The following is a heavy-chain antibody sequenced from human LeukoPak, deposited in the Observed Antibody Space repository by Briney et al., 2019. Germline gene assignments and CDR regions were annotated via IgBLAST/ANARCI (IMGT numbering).Heavy chain of an antibody. CDR3: AREERFSCNWFDP. CDR1: GGSISSGSYY. CDR2: IYTSGST. J-gene: IGHJ5*02. Sequence: SQTLSLTCTVSGGSISSGSYYWSWIRQPAGKGLEWIGRIYTSGSTDYNPSLKSRVTISLDTSKNQCSLKLSSVTAADTAVFYCAREERFSCNWFDPWGQGTLVTVSS. D-gene: IGHD3-3*01. V-gene: IGHV4-61*02.